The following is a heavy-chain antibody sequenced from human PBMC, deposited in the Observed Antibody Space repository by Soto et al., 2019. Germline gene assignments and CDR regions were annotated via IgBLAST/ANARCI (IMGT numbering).Heavy chain of an antibody. CDR2: IWYDGSNK. J-gene: IGHJ4*02. V-gene: IGHV3-33*01. CDR1: GFTFSSYG. CDR3: ARDTPSTPLMVRGVTPLDY. D-gene: IGHD3-10*01. Sequence: HPGGSLRLSCAASGFTFSSYGMHWVRQAPGKGLEWVAVIWYDGSNKYYADSVKGRFTISRDNSKNTLYLQMNSLRAEDTAVYYCARDTPSTPLMVRGVTPLDYWGQGTLVTVSS.